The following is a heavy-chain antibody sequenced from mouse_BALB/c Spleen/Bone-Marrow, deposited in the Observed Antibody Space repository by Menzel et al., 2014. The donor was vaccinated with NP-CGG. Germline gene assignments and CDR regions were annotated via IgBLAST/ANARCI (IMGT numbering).Heavy chain of an antibody. V-gene: IGHV1S81*02. CDR3: ARRDSSGYLFDY. Sequence: QVQLQQSGAELVRPGASVKLSCKASGYTFTTYWMHWVKQRLGQGLEWIGEINPSDGRTNYSEKFKSKATLTVDKSSNTAYMQLSSLTSEDSAVYYCARRDSSGYLFDYWGQGTTLTVSS. CDR2: INPSDGRT. CDR1: GYTFTTYW. J-gene: IGHJ2*01. D-gene: IGHD3-2*01.